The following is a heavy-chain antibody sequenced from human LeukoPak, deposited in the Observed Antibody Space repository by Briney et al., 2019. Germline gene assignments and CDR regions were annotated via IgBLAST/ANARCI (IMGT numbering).Heavy chain of an antibody. D-gene: IGHD6-13*01. V-gene: IGHV3-9*01. CDR3: AKDRVGPRRELAAAGTDFDY. CDR2: ISWNSGSI. CDR1: GFTFDDYA. J-gene: IGHJ4*02. Sequence: GGSLRLSCAASGFTFDDYAMHWVRQAPGKGLEWVSGISWNSGSIGYADSVKGRFTISRDNAKNSLYLQMNSLRAEDTALYYCAKDRVGPRRELAAAGTDFDYWGQGTLVTVSS.